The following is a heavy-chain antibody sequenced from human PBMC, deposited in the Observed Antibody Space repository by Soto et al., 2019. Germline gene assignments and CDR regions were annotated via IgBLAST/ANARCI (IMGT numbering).Heavy chain of an antibody. V-gene: IGHV6-1*01. Sequence: PSQTLSLTCVISGDSVSSNSAAWNWIRQSPSRGLEWLGRTYYRSKWYNDYAVSVKSRITINPDTSKNQFSLQLNSVTPEDTAVYYCARDPLIYGDAPYNWFDPWGQGTLVTVSS. D-gene: IGHD4-17*01. CDR2: TYYRSKWYN. CDR3: ARDPLIYGDAPYNWFDP. CDR1: GDSVSSNSAA. J-gene: IGHJ5*02.